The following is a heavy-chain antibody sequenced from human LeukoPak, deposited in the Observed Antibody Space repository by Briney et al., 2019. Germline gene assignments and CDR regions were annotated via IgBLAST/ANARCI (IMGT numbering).Heavy chain of an antibody. V-gene: IGHV1-69*13. D-gene: IGHD3-22*01. CDR3: ARDDYYDSSAYRENPFDV. Sequence: ASVKVSCKASVDTFSSYASSWLRQAPGQGLEWMGGIIPILGTTNYAQKFQGRVTITADESTSTLYMELRSLRSEDTAIYYCARDDYYDSSAYRENPFDVWGQGTMVTVSS. CDR2: IIPILGTT. J-gene: IGHJ3*01. CDR1: VDTFSSYA.